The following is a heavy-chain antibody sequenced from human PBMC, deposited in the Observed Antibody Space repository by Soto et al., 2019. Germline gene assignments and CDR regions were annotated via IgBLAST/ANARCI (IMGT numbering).Heavy chain of an antibody. CDR1: GGSISSYY. Sequence: PSETLSLTCTVSGGSISSYYWSWIRQPPGKGLEWIGYIYYSGSTYYNPSLKSRVTISVDTSKNQFSLKLSSVTAADTAVYYCARVMRIGYCISTSCYGPFDPWGQGTLVTVSS. CDR2: IYYSGST. D-gene: IGHD2-2*01. CDR3: ARVMRIGYCISTSCYGPFDP. V-gene: IGHV4-59*06. J-gene: IGHJ5*02.